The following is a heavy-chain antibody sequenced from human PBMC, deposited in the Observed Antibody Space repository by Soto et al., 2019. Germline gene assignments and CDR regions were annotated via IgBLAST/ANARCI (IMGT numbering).Heavy chain of an antibody. Sequence: GGSLRLSCAASGFTLRTFGMSWVRQSPGKGLEFVALISHDGSNKNYADSVRGRFTISRDNSKNTVFLQMNSLRREDTAVYYCAKVRGYCGGDCYSVSDFWGQGTLVT. J-gene: IGHJ4*02. V-gene: IGHV3-30*18. D-gene: IGHD2-21*02. CDR3: AKVRGYCGGDCYSVSDF. CDR2: ISHDGSNK. CDR1: GFTLRTFG.